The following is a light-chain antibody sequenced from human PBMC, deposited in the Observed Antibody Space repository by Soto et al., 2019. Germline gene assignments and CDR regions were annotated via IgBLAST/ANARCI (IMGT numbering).Light chain of an antibody. CDR2: DAS. CDR3: QQRSYWPLT. J-gene: IGKJ1*01. V-gene: IGKV3-11*01. Sequence: IVFTQSQGTLSLSSGGIASLSCRVIQSVDKHLAWYEQKRGQAPRLXIYDASNRATDIPVRFSGSESGTDVTLTINSLAPEDVAVYYCQQRSYWPLTCGQGTKVDIK. CDR1: QSVDKH.